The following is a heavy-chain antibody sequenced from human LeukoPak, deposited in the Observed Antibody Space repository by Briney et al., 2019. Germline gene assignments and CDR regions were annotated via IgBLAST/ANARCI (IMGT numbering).Heavy chain of an antibody. CDR3: ARTGYSSSWYENPGDY. Sequence: PGGSLRLSCAASGFTFSSYAMHWVRQAPGKGLEYVSAISCNGGSTYYANSVKGRFTISRDNSKNTLYLQMGSLRAEDMAVYYCARTGYSSSWYENPGDYWGQGTLVTVSS. CDR1: GFTFSSYA. CDR2: ISCNGGST. D-gene: IGHD6-13*01. J-gene: IGHJ4*02. V-gene: IGHV3-64*01.